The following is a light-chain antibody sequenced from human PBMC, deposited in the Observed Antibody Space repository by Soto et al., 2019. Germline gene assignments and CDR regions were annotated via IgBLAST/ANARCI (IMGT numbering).Light chain of an antibody. J-gene: IGLJ2*01. CDR2: EVN. CDR1: GGDVGNYDL. Sequence: QSALTQPASVSGSPGQSITISCAGSGGDVGNYDLLSWYQQIPGKAPKLIIFEVNRRPSAVSERFSGSRSGNTASLTISGLQADDEADYYCSSDSPTGVRLFGGGTKLTVL. CDR3: SSDSPTGVRL. V-gene: IGLV2-23*02.